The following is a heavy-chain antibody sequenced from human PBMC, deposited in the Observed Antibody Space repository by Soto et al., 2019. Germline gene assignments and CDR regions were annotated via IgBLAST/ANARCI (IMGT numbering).Heavy chain of an antibody. D-gene: IGHD3-3*01. CDR1: GGSISSGDYY. J-gene: IGHJ4*02. CDR3: ARAPKYYDFWSGYSPDPFDS. Sequence: SETLSLTCTVSGGSISSGDYYWSWVRQPPGKGLEWIGYIYYSGSTYYNPSLKSRVTISVDTSKNQFSLKLSSVTAADTAVYYCARAPKYYDFWSGYSPDPFDSWGQGTLVTAPQ. V-gene: IGHV4-30-4*01. CDR2: IYYSGST.